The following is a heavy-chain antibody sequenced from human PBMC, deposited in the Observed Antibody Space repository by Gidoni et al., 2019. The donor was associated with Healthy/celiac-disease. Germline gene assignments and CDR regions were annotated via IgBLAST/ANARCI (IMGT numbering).Heavy chain of an antibody. D-gene: IGHD4-17*01. CDR2: ISGSGGST. CDR1: GFTFSSYA. CDR3: AKDSKYGDYGGY. J-gene: IGHJ4*02. Sequence: EVQLLESGGGLLQPGGSLRLSCAASGFTFSSYAMSWVRQAPGKGLEWVSAISGSGGSTYYADSVKCRFTISRDNSKNMLYLQMNSLRAEDTAVYYCAKDSKYGDYGGYWGQGTLVTVSS. V-gene: IGHV3-23*01.